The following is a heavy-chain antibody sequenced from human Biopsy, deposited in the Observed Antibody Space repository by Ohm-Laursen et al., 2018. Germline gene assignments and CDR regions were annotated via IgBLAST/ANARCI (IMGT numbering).Heavy chain of an antibody. V-gene: IGHV1-2*02. D-gene: IGHD3-3*01. CDR2: IKPNNGDT. CDR1: GYTYPDYY. CDR3: ATRGGDDFWSGHYSEIYYYYTLDV. Sequence: ASVKVSCKASGYTYPDYYVHWVRQAPGQGLEWMGWIKPNNGDTDYSQRFQGRVTLTWDRSASTGYMEVSSLRSGDTALYYCATRGGDDFWSGHYSEIYYYYTLDVWGQGTTVTVSS. J-gene: IGHJ6*02.